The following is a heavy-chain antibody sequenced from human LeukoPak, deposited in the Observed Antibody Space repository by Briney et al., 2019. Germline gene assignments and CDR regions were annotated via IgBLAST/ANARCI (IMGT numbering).Heavy chain of an antibody. Sequence: KPSETLSLTCTVSGGSISSSSYYWGWIRQPPGKGLEWIGSIYYSGSTYYNPSLKSRVTISVDTSKNQFSLKLGSVTAADTAVYYCARQLGYCSSTSCYADKVDYWGQGTLVTVSS. CDR2: IYYSGST. V-gene: IGHV4-39*01. CDR3: ARQLGYCSSTSCYADKVDY. D-gene: IGHD2-2*01. J-gene: IGHJ4*02. CDR1: GGSISSSSYY.